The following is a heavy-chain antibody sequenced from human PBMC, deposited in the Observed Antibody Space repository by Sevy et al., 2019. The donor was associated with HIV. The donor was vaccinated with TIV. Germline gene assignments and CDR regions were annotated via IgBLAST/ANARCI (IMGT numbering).Heavy chain of an antibody. V-gene: IGHV4-59*08. D-gene: IGHD2-2*01. CDR1: GDSITTYY. CDR3: VRHGGIPEVPSTLYAFDI. CDR2: MFYPGSN. J-gene: IGHJ3*02. Sequence: SETLSLTCSVSGDSITTYYWSWIRQHPGKGLEWIAYMFYPGSNSYNPSVKSRVTISADTSANQFSLKLNSVTAPDTAMYYCVRHGGIPEVPSTLYAFDIWGQGTMVTVS.